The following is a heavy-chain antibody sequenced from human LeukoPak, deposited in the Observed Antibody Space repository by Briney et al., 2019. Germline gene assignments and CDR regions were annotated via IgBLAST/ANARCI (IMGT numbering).Heavy chain of an antibody. Sequence: GGSLSPSCVASGCTFRNYAMTWVRQPPGKGLEWVSGISDRGYTTYYASFEKGLSIISRDNSSSTLQLQINSLAADDTATYCSAKDRATITVMVLVAVPGPSHVFDDWGRGTLVTVSS. CDR2: ISDRGYTT. V-gene: IGHV3-23*01. CDR3: AKDRATITVMVLVAVPGPSHVFDD. CDR1: GCTFRNYA. D-gene: IGHD3-22*01. J-gene: IGHJ4*02.